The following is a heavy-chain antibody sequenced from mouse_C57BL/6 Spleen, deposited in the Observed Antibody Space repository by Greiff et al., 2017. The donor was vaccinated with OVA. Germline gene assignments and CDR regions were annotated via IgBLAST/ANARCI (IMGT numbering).Heavy chain of an antibody. CDR2: IRSKSNNYAT. D-gene: IGHD2-1*01. Sequence: DVKLVESGGGLVQPKGSLKLSCAASGFSFNTYAMNWVRQAPGKGLEWVARIRSKSNNYATYYADSVKDRFTISRDDSESMLYLQMNNLKTEDTAMYYCVRERSYGNYDPWFAYWGQGTLVTVSA. CDR3: VRERSYGNYDPWFAY. CDR1: GFSFNTYA. J-gene: IGHJ3*01. V-gene: IGHV10-1*01.